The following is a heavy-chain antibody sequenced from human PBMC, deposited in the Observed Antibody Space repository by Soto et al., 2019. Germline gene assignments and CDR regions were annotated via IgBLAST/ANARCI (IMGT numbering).Heavy chain of an antibody. CDR3: ARDKMLDDFGSGTFDY. V-gene: IGHV1-18*04. Sequence: ASVKVSCKASGYTFTSFGGSWLRQAPGQGPEWMGWISGYNGKTKYAKKIQGRVTLTTDTSTTTDQMELRSLRSDDTAVYYCARDKMLDDFGSGTFDYCGQGTVLTVSS. J-gene: IGHJ4*02. CDR2: ISGYNGKT. CDR1: GYTFTSFG. D-gene: IGHD3-10*01.